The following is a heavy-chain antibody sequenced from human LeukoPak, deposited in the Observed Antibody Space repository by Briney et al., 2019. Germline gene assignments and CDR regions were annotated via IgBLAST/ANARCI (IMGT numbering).Heavy chain of an antibody. D-gene: IGHD5-24*01. CDR1: GFTFSSYG. V-gene: IGHV3-30*02. CDR3: ARERDGYNSASAQFQH. CDR2: IRYDGSNK. J-gene: IGHJ1*01. Sequence: GGSLRLSCAASGFTFSSYGMHWVRQAPGKGLEWVAFIRYDGSNKYYADSVKGRFTISRDNSKNTLYLQMNSLRAEDTAVYYCARERDGYNSASAQFQHWGQGTLVTVSS.